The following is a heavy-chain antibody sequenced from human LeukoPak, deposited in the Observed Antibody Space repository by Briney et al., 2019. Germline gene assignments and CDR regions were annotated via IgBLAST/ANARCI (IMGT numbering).Heavy chain of an antibody. CDR3: ARDHNYAFDN. D-gene: IGHD1-1*01. CDR2: IGIDSGNT. Sequence: GGSLRLSCTASGFPFIEYSMHWVRQVPGKGLEWIAYIGIDSGNTKYADSVRGRFTISADKTKNSLYLQMNSMRVDDTAVYYCARDHNYAFDNWGQGTLVSVAS. V-gene: IGHV3-48*01. J-gene: IGHJ4*02. CDR1: GFPFIEYS.